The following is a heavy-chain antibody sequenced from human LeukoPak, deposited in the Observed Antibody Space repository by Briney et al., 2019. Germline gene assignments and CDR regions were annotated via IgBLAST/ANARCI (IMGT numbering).Heavy chain of an antibody. J-gene: IGHJ4*02. D-gene: IGHD4-17*01. CDR1: GFTVSSDH. Sequence: PGGSLRLSCAASGFTVSSDHMSWVRQAPGKGLEWVSVIYAGGTTAYADSVKGRFTISRDTSKNTVYLHMNSLRAEDTAVYYCAKDGGDYQFDYWGQGTLVTVSS. V-gene: IGHV3-53*01. CDR3: AKDGGDYQFDY. CDR2: IYAGGTT.